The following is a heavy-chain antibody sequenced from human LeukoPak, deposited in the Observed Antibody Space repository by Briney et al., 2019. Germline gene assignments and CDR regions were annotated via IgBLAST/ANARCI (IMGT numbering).Heavy chain of an antibody. CDR1: GFTVSSNY. J-gene: IGHJ2*01. CDR2: IYSGGST. V-gene: IGHV3-53*01. Sequence: PGGSLRLSCADSGFTVSSNYMSWVRHAPGKGLEWVSVIYSGGSTYYADSVKGRFTIPRDNSKNTLFLQTNSLRAEDTGMYYCARDPGYSYGLWYFDLWGRGTLLTVSS. CDR3: ARDPGYSYGLWYFDL. D-gene: IGHD5-18*01.